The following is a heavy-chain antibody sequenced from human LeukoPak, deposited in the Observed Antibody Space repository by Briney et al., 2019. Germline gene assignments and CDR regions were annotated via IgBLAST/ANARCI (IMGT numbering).Heavy chain of an antibody. CDR1: GFTFSHYG. CDR3: AKDPQRGFDYSNPLEY. D-gene: IGHD4-11*01. V-gene: IGHV3-33*06. CDR2: IWSDGTNQ. J-gene: IGHJ4*02. Sequence: GGSLRLSCAASGFTFSHYGFHWVRQAPGKGLEWVAVIWSDGTNQFYADSVKGRFTISRDSSQKTVYLEMHSLRTEDTAMYYCAKDPQRGFDYSNPLEYWGPGTLVTVSS.